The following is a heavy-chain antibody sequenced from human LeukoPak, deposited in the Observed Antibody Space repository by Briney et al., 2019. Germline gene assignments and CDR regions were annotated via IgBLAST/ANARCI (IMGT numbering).Heavy chain of an antibody. CDR3: AREMYSSSWYPYYYYGMDV. CDR1: GYTFTGYY. Sequence: ASVKVSCTASGYTFTGYYMHWVRQAPGQGLEWMGWINPNSGGTNYAQKFQGRVTMTRDTSISTAYMELSRLRSDDTAVYYCAREMYSSSWYPYYYYGMDVWGQGTTVTVSS. J-gene: IGHJ6*02. D-gene: IGHD6-13*01. CDR2: INPNSGGT. V-gene: IGHV1-2*02.